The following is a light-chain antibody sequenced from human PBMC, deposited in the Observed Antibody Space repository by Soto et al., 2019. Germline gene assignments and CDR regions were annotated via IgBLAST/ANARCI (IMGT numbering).Light chain of an antibody. J-gene: IGLJ3*02. Sequence: QSVLIQPPSVSGTPGQRVIISCSGSSSNIGSNSANWYQQLPGTAPGLLIYGDNKRPSRVPDRISGSKSGTSASLAISGLQSGDEADYYCAAWDERLKGWMFGGGTKLTVL. V-gene: IGLV1-44*01. CDR3: AAWDERLKGWM. CDR1: SSNIGSNS. CDR2: GDN.